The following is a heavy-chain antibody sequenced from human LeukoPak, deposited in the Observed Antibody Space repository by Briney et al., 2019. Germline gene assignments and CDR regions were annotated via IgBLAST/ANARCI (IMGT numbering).Heavy chain of an antibody. D-gene: IGHD1-7*01. V-gene: IGHV1-2*02. J-gene: IGHJ4*02. CDR1: GYTFTGYY. Sequence: ASVKVSCKASGYTFTGYYMHWVRQAPGQGLEWMGWINPNSGGTNYAQKFQGRVTMTRDTSISTAYMELSRLRSDDTAVYYCARDKYNWNYGRYFDYWGQGTLVTVSS. CDR2: INPNSGGT. CDR3: ARDKYNWNYGRYFDY.